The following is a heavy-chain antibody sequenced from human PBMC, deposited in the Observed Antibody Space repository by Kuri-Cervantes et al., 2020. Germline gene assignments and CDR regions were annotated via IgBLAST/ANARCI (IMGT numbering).Heavy chain of an antibody. J-gene: IGHJ3*02. CDR1: GGSFSGYY. D-gene: IGHD3-22*01. V-gene: IGHV4-34*01. CDR2: INHSGSI. Sequence: SETLSLTCAVYGGSFSGYYWSWIRQPPGKGLEWIGEINHSGSINYSPSLKSRVTISVDTSKNQFSLKLSSVTAADTAVYYCARGRVTRWLPDAFDIWGQGTMVTVSS. CDR3: ARGRVTRWLPDAFDI.